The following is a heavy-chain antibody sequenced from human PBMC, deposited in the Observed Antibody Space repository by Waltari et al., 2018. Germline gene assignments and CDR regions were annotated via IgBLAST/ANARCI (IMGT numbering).Heavy chain of an antibody. Sequence: QLQLQESGPGLVKPSETLSLTCTVSGGSISSSSYYWGWIRQPPGKGLEWIGSIYYSGSTYDNPSLKSRVTIAVDTSKNQFSLKLSSVTAADTAVYYCARTYYYGSGSYYKDLGYWGQGTLVTVSS. CDR2: IYYSGST. J-gene: IGHJ4*02. D-gene: IGHD3-10*01. V-gene: IGHV4-39*07. CDR1: GGSISSSSYY. CDR3: ARTYYYGSGSYYKDLGY.